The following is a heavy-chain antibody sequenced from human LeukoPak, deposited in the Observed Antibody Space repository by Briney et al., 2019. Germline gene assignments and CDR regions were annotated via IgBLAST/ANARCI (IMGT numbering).Heavy chain of an antibody. CDR1: GGSSSGYY. D-gene: IGHD6-13*01. Sequence: SETLSLTCAVYGGSSSGYYWSWIRQPPGKGLEWIGEINHSGSTNYNPSLKSRVTISVDTSKNQFSLKLSSVTAADTAVYYCARGIAAAGGFDYWGQGTLVTVSS. CDR3: ARGIAAAGGFDY. J-gene: IGHJ4*02. CDR2: INHSGST. V-gene: IGHV4-34*01.